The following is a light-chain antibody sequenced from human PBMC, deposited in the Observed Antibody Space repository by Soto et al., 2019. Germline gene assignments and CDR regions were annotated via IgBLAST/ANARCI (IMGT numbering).Light chain of an antibody. CDR3: QQYYSPPYT. CDR1: QSVLYSSNNKND. Sequence: DIVMTQSPDSLAVSLGERATINCKSSQSVLYSSNNKNDLGWYQQKPGQPPKLLIYWASTRESGVPVRFSGSGSGTDFTLTINSLQAEDVAVYYCQQYYSPPYTFGQGTKLEIK. CDR2: WAS. J-gene: IGKJ2*01. V-gene: IGKV4-1*01.